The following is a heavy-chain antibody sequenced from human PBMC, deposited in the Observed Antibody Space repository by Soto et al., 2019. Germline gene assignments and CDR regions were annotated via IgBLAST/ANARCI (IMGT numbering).Heavy chain of an antibody. CDR3: AREIMITSGGVVVLSAPDY. D-gene: IGHD3-16*02. CDR2: IYPNSGDT. CDR1: GYTFTGYY. Sequence: ASVKVSCKASGYTFTGYYMHWVRQAPGQGLEWMGWIYPNSGDTNYAQNFQGRVTMTRDTSISAAYMELSRLRSDDTAVYFCAREIMITSGGVVVLSAPDYWGQGTLVTVYS. V-gene: IGHV1-2*02. J-gene: IGHJ4*02.